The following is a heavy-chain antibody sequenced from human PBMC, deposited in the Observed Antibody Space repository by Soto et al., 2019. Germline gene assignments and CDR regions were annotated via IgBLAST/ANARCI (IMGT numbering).Heavy chain of an antibody. D-gene: IGHD2-21*01. Sequence: EVQLLESGGGLVQPGGSLRLSCAASGFTFSSYALRWVRQAPVQGLEWVSAISGSGGSTYYADSVKGRFTISKDNSKNTLYLPMNSLRAEDTAVYYCARGGRVSYYDYWGQGTLVTVSS. CDR3: ARGGRVSYYDY. CDR2: ISGSGGST. CDR1: GFTFSSYA. V-gene: IGHV3-23*01. J-gene: IGHJ4*02.